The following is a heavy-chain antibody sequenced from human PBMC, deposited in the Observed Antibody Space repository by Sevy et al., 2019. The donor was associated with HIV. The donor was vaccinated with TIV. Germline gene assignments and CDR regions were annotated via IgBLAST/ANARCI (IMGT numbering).Heavy chain of an antibody. D-gene: IGHD4-17*01. Sequence: GGSLRLSCAASGFTFSSYAMSWVRQAPGKGLEWVSAISGSGGSTYYADSAKGRFTISRDNSKNTLNLQMNSLRAEDTAVYYCAKDDFDYGDYYYMDVWGKGTTVTVSS. V-gene: IGHV3-23*01. CDR2: ISGSGGST. CDR3: AKDDFDYGDYYYMDV. J-gene: IGHJ6*03. CDR1: GFTFSSYA.